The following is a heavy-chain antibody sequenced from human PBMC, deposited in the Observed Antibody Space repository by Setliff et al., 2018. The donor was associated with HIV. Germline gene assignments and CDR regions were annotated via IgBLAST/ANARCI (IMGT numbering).Heavy chain of an antibody. V-gene: IGHV4-38-2*02. D-gene: IGHD4-17*01. CDR1: GYSISSDY. J-gene: IGHJ4*02. CDR3: ARVETTVTSRLDY. Sequence: PSETLSLTCNVSGYSISSDYWGWIRQSPGKGLEWIGSIYHSGSAYYNPSLKSRVTISVDTSKNQFSLRLTSVTAADTAVYFCARVETTVTSRLDYWGQGTLVTVSS. CDR2: IYHSGSA.